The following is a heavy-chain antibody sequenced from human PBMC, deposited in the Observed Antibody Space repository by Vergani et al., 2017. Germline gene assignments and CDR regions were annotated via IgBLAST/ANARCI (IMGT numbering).Heavy chain of an antibody. CDR1: GFTFSHYS. J-gene: IGHJ4*02. V-gene: IGHV3-21*01. D-gene: IGHD2-21*01. CDR3: TRGAYSGIQIGSYFDL. Sequence: EVQMVESGGGLVKPGGSLRLSCVASGFTFSHYSMNWVRQAPGKGLEWVSSISGNNDDVYYADSVKGRFTISRDNAKNSLYLDMSSLRAEDTAVYYCTRGAYSGIQIGSYFDLWGQGTLVTVSS. CDR2: ISGNNDDV.